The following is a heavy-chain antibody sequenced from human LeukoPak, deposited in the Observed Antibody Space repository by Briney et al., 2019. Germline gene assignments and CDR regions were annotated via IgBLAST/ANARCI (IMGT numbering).Heavy chain of an antibody. D-gene: IGHD3-22*01. Sequence: PGGSLRLSCAASGFMFGRYWMTWVRQAPGKGLEWVANIDQDGSEKYYVDSVKGRFTISRDNSKNTLYLQMNSLRAEDTAVYYCAKDSPEDYYDSSGPSGYFDYWGQGTLVTVSS. J-gene: IGHJ4*02. CDR3: AKDSPEDYYDSSGPSGYFDY. CDR1: GFMFGRYW. V-gene: IGHV3-7*01. CDR2: IDQDGSEK.